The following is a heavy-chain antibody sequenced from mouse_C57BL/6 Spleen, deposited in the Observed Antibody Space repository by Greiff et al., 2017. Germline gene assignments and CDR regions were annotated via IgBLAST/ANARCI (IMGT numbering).Heavy chain of an antibody. J-gene: IGHJ2*01. D-gene: IGHD1-1*01. V-gene: IGHV1-54*01. CDR1: GYAFTNSL. Sequence: VHLVESGAELVRPGTSVKVSCKASGYAFTNSLIEWVKQRPGQGLEWIGVINPGSGGTNYNEKFKGKATLTADKSSSTAYMQLSSLTSEDSAVYFCARCSSSFDYWGQGTTLTVSS. CDR2: INPGSGGT. CDR3: ARCSSSFDY.